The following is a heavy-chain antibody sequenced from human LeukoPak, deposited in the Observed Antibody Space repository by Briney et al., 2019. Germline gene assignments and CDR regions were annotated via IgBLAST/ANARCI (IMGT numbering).Heavy chain of an antibody. J-gene: IGHJ4*02. Sequence: ASVKVSCKASGYTFTGYYIHWVRQAPGQGLEWMGWLNPHNGGANYAQKFQGRATMTRDTSISTAYMELSRLSSDDTAVYYCARVDQRISFYFDYWGQGTVITVSS. CDR3: ARVDQRISFYFDY. CDR2: LNPHNGGA. CDR1: GYTFTGYY. D-gene: IGHD3-16*02. V-gene: IGHV1-2*02.